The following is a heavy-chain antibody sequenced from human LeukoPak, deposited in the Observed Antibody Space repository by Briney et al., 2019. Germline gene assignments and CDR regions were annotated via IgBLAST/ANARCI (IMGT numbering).Heavy chain of an antibody. D-gene: IGHD3-22*01. CDR1: GFTFSSYA. J-gene: IGHJ4*02. Sequence: GGSLRLSCAASGFTFSSYAMNWGRQAPGKGVEWVSSISTSSSYIFYADSVKGRFTTSRDNAKNSLFLQMNSLRAEDTAVYYCTKTRMYNYDSRDFDYWGQGTLVTVSS. V-gene: IGHV3-21*01. CDR2: ISTSSSYI. CDR3: TKTRMYNYDSRDFDY.